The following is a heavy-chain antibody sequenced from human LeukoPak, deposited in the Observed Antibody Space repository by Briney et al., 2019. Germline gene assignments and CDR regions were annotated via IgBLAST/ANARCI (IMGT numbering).Heavy chain of an antibody. V-gene: IGHV4-34*01. CDR1: GGSFSGYY. Sequence: PSETLSLTCAVYGGSFSGYYWSWIRQPPGKGLEWMGEINHSGSTNYNPSLKSRVTISVDTSKNQFSLKLSSVTAADTAVYYCARRRQERWLWGYWGQGTLVTVSS. J-gene: IGHJ4*02. D-gene: IGHD5-24*01. CDR2: INHSGST. CDR3: ARRRQERWLWGY.